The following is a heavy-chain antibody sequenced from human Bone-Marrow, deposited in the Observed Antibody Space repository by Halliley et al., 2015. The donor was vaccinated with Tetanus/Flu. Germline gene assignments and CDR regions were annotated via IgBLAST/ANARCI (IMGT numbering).Heavy chain of an antibody. CDR2: ISGSGRHT. J-gene: IGHJ6*02. V-gene: IGHV3-11*06. D-gene: IGHD4-17*01. CDR1: GFTLTENY. Sequence: SLRLSCAASGFTLTENYMSWIRQAPGKGLEWVAYISGSGRHTNYADSVRGRFTISRDNAKKSVYLQMNSLRGDDTAVYYCAREMTVNATDVWGQGTTVTVSS. CDR3: AREMTVNATDV.